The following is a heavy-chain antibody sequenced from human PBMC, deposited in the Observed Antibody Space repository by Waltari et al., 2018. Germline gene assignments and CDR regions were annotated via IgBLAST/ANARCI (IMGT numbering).Heavy chain of an antibody. V-gene: IGHV4-61*09. CDR3: ARVWVAAAAHDY. D-gene: IGHD6-13*01. CDR1: GGSISSGSYY. CDR2: IYTSGST. Sequence: QVQLQESGPGLVKPSQTLSLTCTVSGGSISSGSYYWSWIRQPAGKGLEWIGYIYTSGSTNYNPSLKSRVTISVDTSKNQFSLKLSSVTAADTAVYYCARVWVAAAAHDYWGQGTLVTVSS. J-gene: IGHJ4*02.